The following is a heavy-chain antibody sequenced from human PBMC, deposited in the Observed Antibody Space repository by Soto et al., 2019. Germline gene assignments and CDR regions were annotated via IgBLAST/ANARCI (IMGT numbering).Heavy chain of an antibody. J-gene: IGHJ4*02. CDR1: GVTFSSYA. CDR3: ATSDVLVVAANDY. V-gene: IGHV3-30-3*01. D-gene: IGHD2-15*01. Sequence: QVQLVESGGGVVQPGRSLRLSCAASGVTFSSYAMHWVRQAPGKGLEWVAVIAYDGSNKYYADSVKGRFTISRYNSKNTLYLQMNSLRAEDTAVYYCATSDVLVVAANDYWGQGNLVTVS. CDR2: IAYDGSNK.